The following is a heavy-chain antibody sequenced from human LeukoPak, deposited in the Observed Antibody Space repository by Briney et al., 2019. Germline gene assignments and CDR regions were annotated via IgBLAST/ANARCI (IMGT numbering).Heavy chain of an antibody. Sequence: SETQSLTCAVYGGSFSGYYWSWIRQPPGKGLEWIGEINHSGSTNYNPSLKSRVTISVDTSKNQFSLKLSSVTAADTAVYYCARPRLGGWRGPFDYWGQGTLVTVSS. J-gene: IGHJ4*02. CDR2: INHSGST. CDR1: GGSFSGYY. D-gene: IGHD3-16*01. V-gene: IGHV4-34*01. CDR3: ARPRLGGWRGPFDY.